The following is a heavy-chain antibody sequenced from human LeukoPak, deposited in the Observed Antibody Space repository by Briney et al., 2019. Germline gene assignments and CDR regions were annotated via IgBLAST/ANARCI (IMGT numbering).Heavy chain of an antibody. CDR3: ASLGVAAPDYDY. CDR1: GYTFTGFY. CDR2: INPNSGGT. V-gene: IGHV1-2*06. D-gene: IGHD3-3*01. J-gene: IGHJ4*02. Sequence: SVKVSCKASGYTFTGFYMHWVRQAPGHGLEWMGRINPNSGGTNYAQKFQGRVTMTRDTSISTAYMDLSRLRSDDTAVYYCASLGVAAPDYDYWGQGTLVIVS.